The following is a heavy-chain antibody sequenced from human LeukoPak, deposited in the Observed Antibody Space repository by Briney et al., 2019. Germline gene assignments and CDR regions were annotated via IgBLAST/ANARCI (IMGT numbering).Heavy chain of an antibody. CDR2: IYYTGNT. CDR3: ASAYYDILGGHFDY. D-gene: IGHD3-9*01. Sequence: SETLSLTCSVSGDSITGYYWGWIRQPPGKGLEWIGNIYYTGNTYYNSSLKSRVTISVDTSKNQFSLKVTSVTAADTAVYYCASAYYDILGGHFDYWGQGTLVTVSS. CDR1: GDSITGYY. V-gene: IGHV4-39*07. J-gene: IGHJ4*02.